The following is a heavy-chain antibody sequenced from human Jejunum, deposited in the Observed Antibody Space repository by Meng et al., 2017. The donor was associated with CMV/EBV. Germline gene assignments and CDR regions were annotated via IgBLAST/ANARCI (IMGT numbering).Heavy chain of an antibody. Sequence: SCAGSGLAFSACRMHWVHRVAGKGLEWVSHIIGDGTTTTYADSVKGRFTISRDNAKNTLYLQMNSLRVEDTGVYYCGRSNYYAVDVWGQGTTVTVSS. CDR2: IIGDGTTT. CDR1: GLAFSACR. V-gene: IGHV3-74*01. J-gene: IGHJ6*02. CDR3: GRSNYYAVDV.